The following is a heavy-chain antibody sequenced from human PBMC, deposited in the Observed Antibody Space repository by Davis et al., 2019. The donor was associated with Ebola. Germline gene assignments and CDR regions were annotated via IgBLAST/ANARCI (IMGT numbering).Heavy chain of an antibody. Sequence: GESLKISCKGSGYSFTSYWIGWVRQMPGKGPEWMGIIYPGDSDTRYSPSFQGQVTISADKSISTAYLQWSSLKASDTAIYYCARIDRRTTVTTRYWGQGTLVTVSS. D-gene: IGHD4-17*01. CDR1: GYSFTSYW. V-gene: IGHV5-51*01. J-gene: IGHJ4*02. CDR2: IYPGDSDT. CDR3: ARIDRRTTVTTRY.